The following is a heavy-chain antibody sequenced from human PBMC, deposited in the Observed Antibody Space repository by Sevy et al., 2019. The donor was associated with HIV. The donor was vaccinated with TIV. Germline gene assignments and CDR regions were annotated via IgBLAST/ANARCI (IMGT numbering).Heavy chain of an antibody. V-gene: IGHV3-33*01. J-gene: IGHJ4*02. Sequence: GGSLRLSCTASGFSISGYGMHWVRQVPGKGLEWVAIIWYDGTNKDYTDSVKGRFTITRDNSKNTLYLQMNSLRVEDTAVYYCVRESLAVAGIGYYFNYWGQGTLVTVSS. D-gene: IGHD6-19*01. CDR2: IWYDGTNK. CDR3: VRESLAVAGIGYYFNY. CDR1: GFSISGYG.